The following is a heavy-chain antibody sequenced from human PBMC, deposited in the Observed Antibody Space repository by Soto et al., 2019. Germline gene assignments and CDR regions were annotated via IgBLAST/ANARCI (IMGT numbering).Heavy chain of an antibody. Sequence: QVQLVESGGGVVQPGRSLRLSCTASGFIFSQYVMHWVRQAPGKGLEWVAIISYDATNQYYADSVRGRFTISRDNSNNTVSLQMNRLSAEDTDVYYCAREGVGPYDFWSGYYVHWGQGTLVTVSS. J-gene: IGHJ4*02. CDR2: ISYDATNQ. D-gene: IGHD3-3*01. CDR1: GFIFSQYV. V-gene: IGHV3-30-3*01. CDR3: AREGVGPYDFWSGYYVH.